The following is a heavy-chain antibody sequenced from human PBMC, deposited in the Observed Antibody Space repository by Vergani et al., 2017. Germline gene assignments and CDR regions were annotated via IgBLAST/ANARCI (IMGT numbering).Heavy chain of an antibody. Sequence: QLQLQESGPGLVKPSETLSLTCTVSGGSISSSSYYWGWIRQPPGKGLEWIGSIYYSGSTYYNPSLKSRVTISVDRSKNQFSLKLSSVTAADTAVYYCARVFDTLYRYFDLWGRGTLVTVSS. D-gene: IGHD2-15*01. V-gene: IGHV4-39*07. CDR1: GGSISSSSYY. CDR3: ARVFDTLYRYFDL. CDR2: IYYSGST. J-gene: IGHJ2*01.